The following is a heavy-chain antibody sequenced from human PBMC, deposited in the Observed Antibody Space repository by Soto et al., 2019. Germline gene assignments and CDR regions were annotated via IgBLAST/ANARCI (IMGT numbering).Heavy chain of an antibody. Sequence: LETLSLTCTVSGGSISSYYWSWIRQPPGKGLEWIGYITISVDTSKNQFSLKLSSVTAADTAVYYCARGRIQLWYPFDYWGQGTLVTVSS. CDR3: ARGRIQLWYPFDY. J-gene: IGHJ4*02. CDR1: GGSISSYY. D-gene: IGHD5-18*01. V-gene: IGHV4-59*01.